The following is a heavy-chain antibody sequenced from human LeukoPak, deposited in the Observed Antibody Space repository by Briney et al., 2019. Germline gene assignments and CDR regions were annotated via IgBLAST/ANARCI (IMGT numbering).Heavy chain of an antibody. J-gene: IGHJ4*02. D-gene: IGHD2-2*01. CDR2: ISSSSSHI. CDR1: GFTFSSYW. CDR3: ARDRWEPVVVVPAAIAF. V-gene: IGHV3-21*01. Sequence: GGSLRLSCAASGFTFSSYWMHWVRQAPGKGLEWVSSISSSSSHIYYADSVKGRFTISRDNAKNSLYLQMNSLRAEDTAVYYCARDRWEPVVVVPAAIAFWGQGTLVTVSS.